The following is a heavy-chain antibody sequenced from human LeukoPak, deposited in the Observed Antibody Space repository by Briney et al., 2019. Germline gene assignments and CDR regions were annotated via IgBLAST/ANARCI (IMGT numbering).Heavy chain of an antibody. J-gene: IGHJ6*02. V-gene: IGHV1-46*01. Sequence: ASVKVSCKASGYTFTSYYMHWVRQAPGQGLEWMGIINPSGGSTSYAQKFQGRVTMTRDTSTSTVYMELSSLRSEDTAVYYCARIDFWSGYTNIGGMDVWGQGTTVTVSS. CDR1: GYTFTSYY. CDR2: INPSGGST. D-gene: IGHD3-3*01. CDR3: ARIDFWSGYTNIGGMDV.